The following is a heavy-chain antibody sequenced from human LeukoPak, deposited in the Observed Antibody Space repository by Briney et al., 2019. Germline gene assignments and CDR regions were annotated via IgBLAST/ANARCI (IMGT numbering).Heavy chain of an antibody. Sequence: PSEALSLTCSVSGGSTRSGRHHWAWVRQPPGKGLEFIGSLDESGRPYYNAPLKSRVTISEDSSGKQFSLNLSSVTAADTAVYYCARDLGGYPFFMDVWGRGTTVIVSS. D-gene: IGHD2-15*01. CDR1: GGSTRSGRHH. CDR3: ARDLGGYPFFMDV. J-gene: IGHJ6*03. V-gene: IGHV4-39*07. CDR2: LDESGRP.